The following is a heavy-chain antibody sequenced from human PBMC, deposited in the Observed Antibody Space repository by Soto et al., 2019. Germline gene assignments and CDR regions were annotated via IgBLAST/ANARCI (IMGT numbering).Heavy chain of an antibody. CDR2: IKYDGSEE. V-gene: IGHV3-7*01. Sequence: PGGSLRLSCVVSGFSFSSVWMTCVRQAPGKGLECVANIKYDGSEEYYVDSVKGRFTISRDNAKNSLYLQMNSLRDEDSAVYYCGTDLNWQGYWGQGTLVLVSS. CDR3: GTDLNWQGY. J-gene: IGHJ4*02. CDR1: GFSFSSVW.